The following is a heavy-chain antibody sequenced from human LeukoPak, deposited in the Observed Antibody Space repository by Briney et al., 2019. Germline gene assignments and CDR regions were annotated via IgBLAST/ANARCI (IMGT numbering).Heavy chain of an antibody. Sequence: PSETLSLTCAVYGGSFSGYYWSWIRQPQGKGLEWIGEINHSGSTNYNPSLKSRVTISVDTSKNQFSLKLSSVTAADTAVYYCARAVYKRAFDYWGQGTLVTVSS. J-gene: IGHJ4*02. D-gene: IGHD1-14*01. CDR3: ARAVYKRAFDY. V-gene: IGHV4-34*01. CDR1: GGSFSGYY. CDR2: INHSGST.